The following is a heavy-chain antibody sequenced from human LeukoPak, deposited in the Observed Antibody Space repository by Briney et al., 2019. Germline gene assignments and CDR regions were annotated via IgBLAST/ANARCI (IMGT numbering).Heavy chain of an antibody. D-gene: IGHD2-21*02. CDR2: INPNGGST. CDR3: AREPSETVVVTAMPPDYYYGMDV. CDR1: GYTFTSYY. Sequence: ASVKVSCKASGYTFTSYYMHWVRQAPGQGLEWMGIINPNGGSTSYAQKFQGRVTMTRDTSTSTVYMELSSLRSEDTAVYYCAREPSETVVVTAMPPDYYYGMDVWGQGTTVTVSS. J-gene: IGHJ6*02. V-gene: IGHV1-46*01.